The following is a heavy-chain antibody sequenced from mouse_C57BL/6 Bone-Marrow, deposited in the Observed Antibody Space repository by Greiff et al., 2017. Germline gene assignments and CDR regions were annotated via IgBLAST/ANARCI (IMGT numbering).Heavy chain of an antibody. CDR2: ISYDGSN. CDR3: ANDYRGFAY. D-gene: IGHD2-4*01. CDR1: GYSITSGYY. Sequence: EVHLVESGPGLVKPSQSLSLTCSVTGYSITSGYYWNWIRQFPGNKLEWMGYISYDGSNNYNPSLKNRISITRDTSKNQFFLKLNSVTTEDTATYYCANDYRGFAYWGQGTLVTVSA. V-gene: IGHV3-6*01. J-gene: IGHJ3*01.